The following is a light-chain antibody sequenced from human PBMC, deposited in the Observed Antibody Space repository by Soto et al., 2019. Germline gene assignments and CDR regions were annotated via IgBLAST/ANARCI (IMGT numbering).Light chain of an antibody. J-gene: IGLJ3*02. V-gene: IGLV2-14*01. CDR2: EVS. CDR3: SSYTSSSTWV. Sequence: QLVLTQPASVSGSPGQSITISCTGTSSDVGGYNYVSWYQQHPGKAPKLMIYEVSNRPSGVSNRFSGSKSGNTASLTISGLQAEDEADYYCSSYTSSSTWVFGGGTQLTV. CDR1: SSDVGGYNY.